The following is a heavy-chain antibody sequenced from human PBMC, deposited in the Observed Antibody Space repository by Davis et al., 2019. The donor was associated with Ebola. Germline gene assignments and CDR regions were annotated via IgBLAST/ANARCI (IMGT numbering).Heavy chain of an antibody. CDR1: GGSFSDYF. J-gene: IGHJ5*02. V-gene: IGHV4-34*01. CDR3: ARTTKTNIEDSGLGYNSFDA. CDR2: ISHHSGYT. D-gene: IGHD4-17*01. Sequence: SETLSLTCAVYGGSFSDYFWSWIRQPPEKGLEWIGEISHHSGYTNYNPSLRSPAAISVDSSKNQFSLKVNSVTAADTATYYCARTTKTNIEDSGLGYNSFDAWGQGVLVSVSS.